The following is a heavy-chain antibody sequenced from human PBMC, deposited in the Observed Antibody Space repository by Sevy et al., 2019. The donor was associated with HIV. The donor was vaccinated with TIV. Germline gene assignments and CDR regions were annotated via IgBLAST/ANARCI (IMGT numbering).Heavy chain of an antibody. CDR1: GFTFSNYA. CDR3: VKEVSEYSYSDY. J-gene: IGHJ4*02. V-gene: IGHV3-23*01. CDR2: ISGSAHRT. D-gene: IGHD5-18*01. Sequence: GGPRRLSGAASGFTFSNYAMSGVRQTPGKGLEWVSAISGSAHRTNYTDSVKGRFTISRDNSKNMLFLQMNSLRAEDTAVYYCVKEVSEYSYSDYWGQGTLVTVSS.